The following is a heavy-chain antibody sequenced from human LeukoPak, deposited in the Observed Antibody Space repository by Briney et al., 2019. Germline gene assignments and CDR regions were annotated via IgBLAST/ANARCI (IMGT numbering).Heavy chain of an antibody. D-gene: IGHD5-24*01. J-gene: IGHJ4*02. Sequence: ASVKVSCKASGYTFTSYYMHWVRQAPGQGLEWMGIINPSGGSTSYAQKFQGRVTMTRDTSISTAYMELSRLRFDDTAVYYCARDGGDGYNAYYFDYWGQGSLVTVSS. CDR2: INPSGGST. V-gene: IGHV1-46*01. CDR3: ARDGGDGYNAYYFDY. CDR1: GYTFTSYY.